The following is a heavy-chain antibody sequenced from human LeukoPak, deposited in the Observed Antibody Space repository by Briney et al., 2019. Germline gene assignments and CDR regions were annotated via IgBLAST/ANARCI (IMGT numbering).Heavy chain of an antibody. D-gene: IGHD3-22*01. CDR3: ARGRITNYYDSSDHAYRSYRYMDV. Sequence: SETLSLTCAVSGGSFNTYYWSWIRQPPGKGLEWIGEINHSGNSNYNPSLKSRLTISIDTSKKQFSLRLSSVTAADTAVYYCARGRITNYYDSSDHAYRSYRYMDVWGKGTMVAVSS. V-gene: IGHV4-34*01. CDR1: GGSFNTYY. J-gene: IGHJ6*03. CDR2: INHSGNS.